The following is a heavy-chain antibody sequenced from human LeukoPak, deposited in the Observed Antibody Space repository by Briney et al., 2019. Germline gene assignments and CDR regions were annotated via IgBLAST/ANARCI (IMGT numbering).Heavy chain of an antibody. J-gene: IGHJ4*02. CDR3: ARVSYGGNSEIDY. Sequence: ASVKVSCKASGGTFSSYAISWVRQAPGQGLEWMGWISAYNGNTNYAQKLQGRVTMTTDTSTSTAYMELRSLRSDDTAVYYCARVSYGGNSEIDYWGQGTLVTVSS. CDR2: ISAYNGNT. CDR1: GGTFSSYA. V-gene: IGHV1-18*01. D-gene: IGHD4-23*01.